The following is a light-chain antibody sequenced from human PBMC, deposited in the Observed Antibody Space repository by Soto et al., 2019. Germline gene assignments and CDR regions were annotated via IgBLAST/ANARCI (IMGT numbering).Light chain of an antibody. CDR1: QSVSSY. CDR2: DAS. J-gene: IGKJ2*01. CDR3: HQRSNWPPA. V-gene: IGKV3-11*01. Sequence: EIVLTQSPATLSLSPGERATLSCRASQSVSSYLAWYQQKPGQAPRLLIYDASNRATGIPARFSGSGSGTDFTLTISCLEPEDFAVYYCHQRSNWPPAFGQGTKLEIK.